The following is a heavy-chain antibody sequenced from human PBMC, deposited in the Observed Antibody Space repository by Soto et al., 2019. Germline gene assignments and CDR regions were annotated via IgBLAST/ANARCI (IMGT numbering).Heavy chain of an antibody. CDR2: LVVGSGNT. CDR3: AAKATIPGYYQGTDV. J-gene: IGHJ6*02. V-gene: IGHV1-58*02. CDR1: GFTFTTSA. Sequence: QMQLVQSGPEVKKPGTSVKVSCKASGFTFTTSAMQWVRQARGQRLEWIGWLVVGSGNTNYAQKFRERVTITRDMSTSTAYMELSSLRSEDTAVYYCAAKATIPGYYQGTDVWGQGTTVTVSS. D-gene: IGHD5-12*01.